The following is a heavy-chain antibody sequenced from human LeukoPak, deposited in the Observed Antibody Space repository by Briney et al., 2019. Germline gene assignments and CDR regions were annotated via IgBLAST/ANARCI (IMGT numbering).Heavy chain of an antibody. Sequence: ASVKVSCKVSGYTFTELSMHWVRQAPGKGLEWMGGFDPEDGETIYAQKFQGRVTMTEDTSTDTAYMELSSLRSEDTAVYYCETVSDYYGSGSFDYWGRGTLVTVSS. CDR2: FDPEDGET. CDR3: ETVSDYYGSGSFDY. V-gene: IGHV1-24*01. CDR1: GYTFTELS. J-gene: IGHJ4*02. D-gene: IGHD3-10*01.